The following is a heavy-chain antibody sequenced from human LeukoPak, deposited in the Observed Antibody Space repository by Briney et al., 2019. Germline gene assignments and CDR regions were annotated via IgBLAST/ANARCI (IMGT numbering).Heavy chain of an antibody. CDR3: ARDSGYEGENYFDY. CDR1: GFTFSSYS. J-gene: IGHJ4*02. Sequence: GGSLRLSCAASGFTFSSYSMNWVRQAPGKGLEWVSSISSSSSYIYYADSVKGRFTIPRDNAKNSLYLQMNSLRVEDTAVYYCARDSGYEGENYFDYWGQGTLVTVSS. D-gene: IGHD5-12*01. CDR2: ISSSSSYI. V-gene: IGHV3-21*01.